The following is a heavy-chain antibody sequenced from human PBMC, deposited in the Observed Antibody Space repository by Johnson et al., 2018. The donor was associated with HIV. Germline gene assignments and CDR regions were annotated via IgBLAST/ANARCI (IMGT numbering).Heavy chain of an antibody. D-gene: IGHD5-18*01. J-gene: IGHJ3*02. V-gene: IGHV3-30*03. CDR1: GFTFSNHG. Sequence: QVQLVESGGDVVQPGRSQRLSCAASGFTFSNHGMHWVRQAPGKGLEWVAVISFDGSNKYYEDSVKGRFTISRDNSKNTLYFQMNSLRAEDTAVYYCARAYSYGAFDIWGQGTMVTVSS. CDR3: ARAYSYGAFDI. CDR2: ISFDGSNK.